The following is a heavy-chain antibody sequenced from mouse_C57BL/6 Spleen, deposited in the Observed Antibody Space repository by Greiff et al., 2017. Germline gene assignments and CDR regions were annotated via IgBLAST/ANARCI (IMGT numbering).Heavy chain of an antibody. CDR1: GYTFTAST. V-gene: IGHV1-62-2*01. CDR3: ARHEENYGSTYGGFAY. CDR2: FSPGRGSI. D-gene: IGHD1-1*01. Sequence: QVQLQQSGAELVKPGASVTLSCKASGYTFTASTIHWVKQRSGQGLEWIGWFSPGRGSIKYNEKFTVTATLTADKSSSPVYMELKRLTSGDSAVYFCARHEENYGSTYGGFAYWGQGTLVTVSA. J-gene: IGHJ3*01.